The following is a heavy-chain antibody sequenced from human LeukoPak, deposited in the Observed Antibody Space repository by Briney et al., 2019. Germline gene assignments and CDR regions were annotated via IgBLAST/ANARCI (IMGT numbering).Heavy chain of an antibody. CDR2: IYYSGST. CDR1: GGSISTGDYS. CDR3: ARSPRSGAWEPHPYYYYYYMDV. Sequence: SETLSLTCTVSGGSISTGDYSWHWIRQPPGKGLEWIGYIYYSGSTNYNPSLKSRVTISVDTSKNQFSLKLSSVTAADTAVYYCARSPRSGAWEPHPYYYYYYMDVWGKGTTVTVSS. V-gene: IGHV4-61*08. D-gene: IGHD1-26*01. J-gene: IGHJ6*03.